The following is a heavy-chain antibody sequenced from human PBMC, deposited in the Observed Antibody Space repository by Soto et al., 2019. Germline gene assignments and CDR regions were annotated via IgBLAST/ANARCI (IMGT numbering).Heavy chain of an antibody. D-gene: IGHD3-22*01. V-gene: IGHV4-4*07. CDR2: VDASGNT. CDR1: GHSISADY. Sequence: QVQLQESGPGLVKASETLSLSCTVSGHSISADYWSWIRQPAGKRLEWIGRVDASGNTNYNHSLKSRVNMSVDMSKNQFFMKVRSVTAADTAMYFCARDVGGSVVPHWFDPWGQGALVTVSS. J-gene: IGHJ5*02. CDR3: ARDVGGSVVPHWFDP.